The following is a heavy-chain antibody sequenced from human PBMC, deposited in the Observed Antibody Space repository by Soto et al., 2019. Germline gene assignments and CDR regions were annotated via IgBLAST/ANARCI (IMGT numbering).Heavy chain of an antibody. V-gene: IGHV4-4*02. D-gene: IGHD1-26*01. CDR2: IFHIGST. J-gene: IGHJ4*02. Sequence: PSETLSLTCAVSGASIRSNTRWSWVRQPPGKGLEWIGEIFHIGSTNYNPSLKTRLTISVDNSKNQFSLKLSSVTAADTGVYFCARVYSGSYSYSLRRGALLTVSS. CDR1: GASIRSNTR. CDR3: ARVYSGSYSYS.